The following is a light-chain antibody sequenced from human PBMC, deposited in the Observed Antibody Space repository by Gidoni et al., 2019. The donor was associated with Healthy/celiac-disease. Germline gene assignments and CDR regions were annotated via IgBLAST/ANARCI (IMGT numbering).Light chain of an antibody. V-gene: IGKV1-39*01. CDR1: QRISSY. CDR3: QQCYSTPRS. CDR2: AAS. J-gene: IGKJ2*03. Sequence: SQMSQYPSSLSASVGDRVTITCRASQRISSYLNWYHQKPGKAPKLLIYAASSLQSGVPSRFSGSGSGTDFTLTISSLQPEDFATYYCQQCYSTPRSFGQGTRLEIK.